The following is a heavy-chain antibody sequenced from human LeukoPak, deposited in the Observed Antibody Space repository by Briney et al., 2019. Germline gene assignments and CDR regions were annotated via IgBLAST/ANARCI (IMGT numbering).Heavy chain of an antibody. CDR3: ARDEGPLYYYGSGSSVRAFDI. CDR2: IYYSGST. CDR1: GGSISSGGYY. Sequence: SETLSLTCTVSGGSISSGGYYWSWIRQPPGKGLEWIGYIYYSGSTNYNPSLKSRVTISVDTSKNQFSLKLSSVSAADTAVYYCARDEGPLYYYGSGSSVRAFDIWGQGTMVTVSS. V-gene: IGHV4-61*08. D-gene: IGHD3-10*01. J-gene: IGHJ3*02.